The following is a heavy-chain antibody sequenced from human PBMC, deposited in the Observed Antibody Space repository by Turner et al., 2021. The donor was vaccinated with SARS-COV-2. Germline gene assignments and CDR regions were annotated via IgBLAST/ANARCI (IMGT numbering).Heavy chain of an antibody. D-gene: IGHD3-10*01. CDR1: GFTFSRYG. CDR3: ASLWFGELSTDY. Sequence: QVQLVESGGGVVQPGRSLRLSCAASGFTFSRYGLRWGRQAPGKGLEWVAVISYDGSNKYYADSVKGRFTISRDNSKNTLYLQMNSLRAEDTAVYYCASLWFGELSTDYWGQGTLVTVSS. CDR2: ISYDGSNK. J-gene: IGHJ4*02. V-gene: IGHV3-30*03.